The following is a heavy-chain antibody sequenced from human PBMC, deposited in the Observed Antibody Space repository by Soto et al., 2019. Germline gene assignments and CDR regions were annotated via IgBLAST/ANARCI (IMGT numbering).Heavy chain of an antibody. CDR1: GFTFSSNS. J-gene: IGHJ5*02. CDR2: ISSSSSTI. V-gene: IGHV3-48*02. Sequence: EVQVVESGGALVQPGGSLRLSCAASGFTFSSNSMNWVRQAPGKGLEWISYISSSSSTIYAYSVKGRFTISRDNAKNSLYLQMNSVRDEDTSVYHCACLILSGHLKGAPWGQGTLVTVSS. D-gene: IGHD3-9*01. CDR3: ACLILSGHLKGAP.